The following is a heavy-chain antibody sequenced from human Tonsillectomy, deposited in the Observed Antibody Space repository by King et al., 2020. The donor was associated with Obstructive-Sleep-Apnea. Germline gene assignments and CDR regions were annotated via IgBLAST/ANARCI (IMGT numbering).Heavy chain of an antibody. CDR1: VDSVSSNSAA. CDR2: TSYSSKWFN. CDR3: ARDAESYWYFDL. V-gene: IGHV6-1*01. J-gene: IGHJ2*01. Sequence: VQLQQSGPGLVKPSQTLSLTCAISVDSVSSNSAAWNWIWQSPSIGLEWLGRTSYSSKWFNDYAESVKSGITINPYTSKNQFSLQQNSVTPEDTAVYYCARDAESYWYFDLWGRGTLVTVSS.